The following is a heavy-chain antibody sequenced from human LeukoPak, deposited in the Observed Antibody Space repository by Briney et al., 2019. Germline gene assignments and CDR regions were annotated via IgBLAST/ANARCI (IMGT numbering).Heavy chain of an antibody. CDR2: INHSGST. CDR3: ARHAHQPKTYDY. J-gene: IGHJ4*01. Sequence: SETLSLTCAVYGGSFSGYYWSWIRQPPGKGLEWIGEINHSGSTNYNPSLKSRVTISVDTSKNQFSLRLSSVTAADTAVYYCARHAHQPKTYDYWGQGTLVTVSS. D-gene: IGHD1-14*01. CDR1: GGSFSGYY. V-gene: IGHV4-34*01.